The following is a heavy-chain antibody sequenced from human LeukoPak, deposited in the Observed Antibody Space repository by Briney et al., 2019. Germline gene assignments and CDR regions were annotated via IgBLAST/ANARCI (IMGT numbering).Heavy chain of an antibody. CDR2: ISSSSSST. V-gene: IGHV3-11*03. Sequence: GGSLRLSCAASGFTFSDYYMSWIRQAPGKGLEWVSYISSSSSSTNYADSVKGRFTISRDNSKNTLFLRMNSLRAEDTAVYFCAKQSLYDSSGHFHYWGQGTLVTVSS. CDR1: GFTFSDYY. J-gene: IGHJ4*02. D-gene: IGHD3-22*01. CDR3: AKQSLYDSSGHFHY.